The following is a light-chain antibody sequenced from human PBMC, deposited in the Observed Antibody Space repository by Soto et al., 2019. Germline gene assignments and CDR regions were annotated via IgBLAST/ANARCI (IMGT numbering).Light chain of an antibody. CDR1: QTVTSNY. Sequence: IVLTQSPGTLSLSPGERATLSCGTSQTVTSNYLAWYQQKPGQAPRLLICGASIRVTGIPDRFIGSGSGTDFTLTISRLEPEDFAVYYCQHYVTSLTTFGQGTKVDIK. J-gene: IGKJ1*01. V-gene: IGKV3-20*01. CDR3: QHYVTSLTT. CDR2: GAS.